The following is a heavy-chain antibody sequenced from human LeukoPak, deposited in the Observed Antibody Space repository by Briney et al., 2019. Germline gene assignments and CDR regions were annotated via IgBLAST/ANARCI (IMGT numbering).Heavy chain of an antibody. J-gene: IGHJ5*02. CDR1: GYTFTSYD. V-gene: IGHV1-8*01. D-gene: IGHD5-18*01. CDR2: MNPNSGNT. Sequence: ASVKVSCKASGYTFTSYDINWVRQATGQGLEWMGWMNPNSGNTGYAQKFQGRVTMTRNTSISTAYMELSSLRSEDTAVYYCARGLTYRLWPKGNWFDPWGQGTLVTVSS. CDR3: ARGLTYRLWPKGNWFDP.